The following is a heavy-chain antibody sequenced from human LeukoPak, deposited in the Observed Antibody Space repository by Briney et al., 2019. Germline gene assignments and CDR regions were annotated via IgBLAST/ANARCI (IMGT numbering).Heavy chain of an antibody. CDR3: ARDTPGYCSGGSCPFDP. CDR2: MNPNSGNT. D-gene: IGHD2-15*01. Sequence: GASVKVSCKASGYTFTSYDINWVRQATGQGLEWMGWMNPNSGNTGYAQKFQGRVTMTTDTSTSTAYMELRSLRSDDTAVYYCARDTPGYCSGGSCPFDPWGQGTLVTVSS. J-gene: IGHJ5*02. V-gene: IGHV1-8*01. CDR1: GYTFTSYD.